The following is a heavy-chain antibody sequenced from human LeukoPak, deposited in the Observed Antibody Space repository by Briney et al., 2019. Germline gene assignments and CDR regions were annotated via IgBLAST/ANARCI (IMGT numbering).Heavy chain of an antibody. D-gene: IGHD3-10*01. CDR1: GFTFSNAW. V-gene: IGHV3-15*01. CDR3: TTLHRSYYGSGSLYRINWFDP. J-gene: IGHJ5*02. CDR2: IKSKTDGGTT. Sequence: GGSLRLSCAASGFTFSNAWMSWVRQAPGKGLEWVGRIKSKTDGGTTDYAAPVKGRFTISRDDSKNTLYLQMNSLKTEDTAVYYCTTLHRSYYGSGSLYRINWFDPWGQGTLVTVSS.